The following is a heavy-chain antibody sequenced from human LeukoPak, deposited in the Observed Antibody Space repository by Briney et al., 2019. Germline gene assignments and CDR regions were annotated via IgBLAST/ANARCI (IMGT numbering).Heavy chain of an antibody. J-gene: IGHJ4*02. D-gene: IGHD1-26*01. CDR3: SRESGPFCPFGY. CDR2: ISLAGQT. V-gene: IGHV4/OR15-8*02. CDR1: GGSISGTNW. Sequence: SETLSPTCGVSGGSISGTNWWSWVRQPPGQCLEWVGEISLAGQTNFNPSLNGRATMSLDKSSNKLSLHLTSVPAADTATYFCSRESGPFCPFGYWGQGTLVIDSS.